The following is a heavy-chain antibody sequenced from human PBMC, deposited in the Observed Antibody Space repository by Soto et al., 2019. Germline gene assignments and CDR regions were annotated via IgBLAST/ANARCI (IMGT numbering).Heavy chain of an antibody. CDR1: GGCISSGGKD. Sequence: SETLCRTGTVAGGCISSGGKDWRLIRQHPGKGLAWIGYIYYSGSTYYNPSLKSRVTISVDTSKNQFSLKLSSVTAADTAVYYCAREVRYSYGNFDYWGQGTLVTVS. J-gene: IGHJ4*02. CDR3: AREVRYSYGNFDY. CDR2: IYYSGST. V-gene: IGHV4-31*03. D-gene: IGHD5-18*01.